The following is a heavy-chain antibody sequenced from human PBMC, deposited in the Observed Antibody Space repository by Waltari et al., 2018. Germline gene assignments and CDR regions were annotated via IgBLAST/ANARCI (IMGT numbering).Heavy chain of an antibody. CDR3: ATRGYSGYDQGGMGY. V-gene: IGHV4-59*01. CDR2: IYYSGST. Sequence: QVQLQESGPGLVKPSETLSLTCTVSGGSISSYYWSWIRQPPGKGLEWIGYIYYSGSTNYNPSLKSRVTISVDTSKNQFSLKLSSVTAADTAVYYCATRGYSGYDQGGMGYWGQGTLVTVSS. CDR1: GGSISSYY. J-gene: IGHJ4*02. D-gene: IGHD5-12*01.